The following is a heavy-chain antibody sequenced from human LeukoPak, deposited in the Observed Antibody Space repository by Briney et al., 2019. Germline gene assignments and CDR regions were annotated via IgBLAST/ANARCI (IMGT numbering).Heavy chain of an antibody. CDR2: IYHSGST. D-gene: IGHD3-22*01. Sequence: SETLSLTCAVSGGSISSGGYSWSWLRQPPGKGLEWIGYIYHSGSTYYNPSLKSRVTISVDRSKNQFSLKLSSVTAADTAVYYCARNTNYYDSSGYWFDPWGQGTLVTVSS. V-gene: IGHV4-30-2*01. J-gene: IGHJ5*02. CDR1: GGSISSGGYS. CDR3: ARNTNYYDSSGYWFDP.